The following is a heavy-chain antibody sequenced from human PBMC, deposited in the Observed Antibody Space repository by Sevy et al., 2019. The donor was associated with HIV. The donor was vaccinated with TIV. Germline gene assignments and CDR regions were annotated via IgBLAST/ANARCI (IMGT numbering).Heavy chain of an antibody. CDR2: IYPDDSDT. D-gene: IGHD3-22*01. J-gene: IGHJ4*02. V-gene: IGHV5-51*01. Sequence: GESLKISCKGSGYSFTSHWIGWVRHMPGKGLEWMGIIYPDDSDTRYSPSFHSQVTFSADKSISTAYLQWSGLKASDTAMYYCASSRSGYFDSSGYYIYWGQGTLVTVSS. CDR1: GYSFTSHW. CDR3: ASSRSGYFDSSGYYIY.